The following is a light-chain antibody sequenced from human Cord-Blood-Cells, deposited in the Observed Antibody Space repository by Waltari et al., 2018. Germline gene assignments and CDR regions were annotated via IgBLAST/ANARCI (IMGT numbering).Light chain of an antibody. CDR1: ALPKQY. J-gene: IGLJ3*02. CDR2: KDS. Sequence: SYELTHPPSVSVSPGQTARITCSGDALPKQYACWYQQKPGQAPVLVIYKDSERPSGIPERFSGSSSGTTVTLTISGVQAEDEADYYCQSADSSGTWVFGGGTKLTVL. V-gene: IGLV3-25*03. CDR3: QSADSSGTWV.